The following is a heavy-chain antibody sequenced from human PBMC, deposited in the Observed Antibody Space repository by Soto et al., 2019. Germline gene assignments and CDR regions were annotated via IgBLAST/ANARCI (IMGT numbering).Heavy chain of an antibody. CDR1: GYTFTSYG. V-gene: IGHV1-18*01. CDR3: ARDLSGFWSGYGDYYYYYMDV. CDR2: ISAYNGNT. J-gene: IGHJ6*03. Sequence: GASVKVSCKASGYTFTSYGISWVRQAPGQGLEWMGWISAYNGNTNYAQKLQGRVTMTTDTSTSTAYMELRSLRSDDTAVYYRARDLSGFWSGYGDYYYYYMDVWGKGTTVTVAS. D-gene: IGHD3-3*01.